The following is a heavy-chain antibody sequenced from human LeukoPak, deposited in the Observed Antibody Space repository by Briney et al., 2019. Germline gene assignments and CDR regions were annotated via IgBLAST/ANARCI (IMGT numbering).Heavy chain of an antibody. J-gene: IGHJ4*02. CDR3: ARDSCSGGTCYFGY. CDR2: INSDGSST. CDR1: GFTFSSYW. D-gene: IGHD2-15*01. V-gene: IGHV3-74*01. Sequence: PGGSLRLSCAASGFTFSSYWMHWVRQAPGKGLGWVSRINSDGSSTSYADSVTGRFTISRDSAKNTLYLQINSLRAEDTALYYCARDSCSGGTCYFGYWGQGTLVTVST.